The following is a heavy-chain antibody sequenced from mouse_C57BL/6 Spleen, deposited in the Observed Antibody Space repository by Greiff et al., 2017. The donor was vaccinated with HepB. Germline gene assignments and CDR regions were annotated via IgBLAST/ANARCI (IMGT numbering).Heavy chain of an antibody. CDR1: GFTFSSYA. CDR2: ISDGGSYT. D-gene: IGHD1-1*01. Sequence: EVKVVESGGGLVKPGGSLKLSCAASGFTFSSYAMSWVRQTPEKRLEWVATISDGGSYTYYPDNVKGRFTISRDNAKNNLYLQMSHLKSEDTAMYYCAKNPSITTVVAFDYWGQGTTLTVSS. CDR3: AKNPSITTVVAFDY. V-gene: IGHV5-4*03. J-gene: IGHJ2*01.